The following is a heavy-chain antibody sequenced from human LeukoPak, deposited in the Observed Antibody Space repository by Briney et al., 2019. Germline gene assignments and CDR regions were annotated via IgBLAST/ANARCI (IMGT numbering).Heavy chain of an antibody. J-gene: IGHJ4*02. CDR3: ARGPLNYYDSSGYQDRANYFDY. CDR1: GGSISSSSYY. Sequence: TEPLSLTCTVSGGSISSSSYYCGWIRQPPGKGLEWIGSIYYSGSTYYNPSLKSRVTISVDTSKNQFSLKLSSVTAADTAVYYCARGPLNYYDSSGYQDRANYFDYWGQGTLVTVSS. D-gene: IGHD3-22*01. V-gene: IGHV4-39*01. CDR2: IYYSGST.